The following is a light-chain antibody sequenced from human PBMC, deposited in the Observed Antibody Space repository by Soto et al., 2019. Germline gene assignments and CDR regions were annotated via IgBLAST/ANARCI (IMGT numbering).Light chain of an antibody. CDR2: KAS. V-gene: IGKV1-5*03. J-gene: IGKJ4*01. CDR3: QQYERYPMT. CDR1: QSISSW. Sequence: DSQMTQYPSTLSASVGDRVTITCRASQSISSWLAWYQQKPGKAPKFLISKASTLQSGVPPRFSGSGYGTEFTLTISSLQPDDFATYYCQQYERYPMTFGGGTKVEIK.